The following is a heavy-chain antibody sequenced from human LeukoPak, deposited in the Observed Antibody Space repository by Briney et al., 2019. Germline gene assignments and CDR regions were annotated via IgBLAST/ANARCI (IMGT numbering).Heavy chain of an antibody. CDR2: IYHRGST. CDR3: ARELWFANSPGSWLDP. V-gene: IGHV4-38-2*02. D-gene: IGHD3-10*01. J-gene: IGHJ5*02. CDR1: GYSISSGYY. Sequence: SETLSLTCTVSGYSISSGYYWGWIRQPPGKGLEWLGSIYHRGSTFYNPSLKSRVTISVDTSKNPFSLRLNSVTAADTAVYYCARELWFANSPGSWLDPWGQGTLVTVSS.